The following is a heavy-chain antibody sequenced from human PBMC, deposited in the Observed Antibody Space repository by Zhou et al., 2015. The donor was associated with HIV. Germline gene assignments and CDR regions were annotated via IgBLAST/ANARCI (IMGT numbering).Heavy chain of an antibody. CDR2: ISTSGTTI. D-gene: IGHD3-3*01. CDR3: ARVITIFGVGYYGMDV. CDR1: GFTFSGYY. V-gene: IGHV3-11*04. Sequence: QVQLVESGGGLVKPGGSLRLSCATSGFTFSGYYMNWIRQVPGKGLEWVSYISTSGTTIFYADSVQGRFTISRDNARNSLYLQMNSLRAEDTAVYYCARVITIFGVGYYGMDVWGQGTTVTVSS. J-gene: IGHJ6*02.